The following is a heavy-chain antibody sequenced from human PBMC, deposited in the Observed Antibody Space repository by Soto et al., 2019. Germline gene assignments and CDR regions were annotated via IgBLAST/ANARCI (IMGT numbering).Heavy chain of an antibody. CDR3: ARDPLWGTAMVLWYFDL. D-gene: IGHD5-18*01. Sequence: QVQLVESGGGVVQPGRSLRLSCAASGFTFSSYAMHWVRQAPGKGLEGGAVISYDGSNKYYADSVKGRFTISRDNSKNTLYLQMNSLRAEDTAVYYCARDPLWGTAMVLWYFDLWGRGTLVTVSS. CDR1: GFTFSSYA. V-gene: IGHV3-30-3*01. J-gene: IGHJ2*01. CDR2: ISYDGSNK.